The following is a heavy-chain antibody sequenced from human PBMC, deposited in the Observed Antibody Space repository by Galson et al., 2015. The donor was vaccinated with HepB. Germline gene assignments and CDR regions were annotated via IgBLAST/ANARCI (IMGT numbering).Heavy chain of an antibody. CDR3: ARDRGGYSSSSGDPMNAFDI. CDR1: GGSFSGYY. D-gene: IGHD6-6*01. CDR2: INHSGST. J-gene: IGHJ3*02. Sequence: SETLSLTCAVYGGSFSGYYWSWIRQPPGKGLEWIGEINHSGSTNYNPSLKSRVTISVDTSKNQFSLKLSSVTAADTAVYYCARDRGGYSSSSGDPMNAFDIWGQGTMVTVSS. V-gene: IGHV4-34*01.